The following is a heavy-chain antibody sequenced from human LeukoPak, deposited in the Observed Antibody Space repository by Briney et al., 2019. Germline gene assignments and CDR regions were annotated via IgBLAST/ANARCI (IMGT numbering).Heavy chain of an antibody. CDR2: MYLGDSET. V-gene: IGHV5-51*01. J-gene: IGHJ4*02. CDR3: VRHEGSISGWPFDY. D-gene: IGHD6-19*01. Sequence: GESLKISCKGSGYSFTNYWIGWVRQMPGKGLEWMGIMYLGDSETRYRPSFRGQVTISADKSISTVYLQWSSLKASDTAMYYCVRHEGSISGWPFDYWGQGTLVTVSS. CDR1: GYSFTNYW.